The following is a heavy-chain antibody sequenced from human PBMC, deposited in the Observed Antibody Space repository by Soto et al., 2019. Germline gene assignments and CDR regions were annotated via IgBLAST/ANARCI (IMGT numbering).Heavy chain of an antibody. CDR3: AHSGDGAYYYYAMDV. CDR2: IYWNDDK. V-gene: IGHV2-5*01. D-gene: IGHD2-21*01. Sequence: QITLEESGPTLVQPTQTLTLTCTFSGFSLTTGGVGVGWIRQPPGKALEWLALIYWNDDKRYTPSLKSRLTITKDTSKNQVVLTMTNMDPVDTATYYCAHSGDGAYYYYAMDVWGQGTTVTVSS. J-gene: IGHJ6*02. CDR1: GFSLTTGGVG.